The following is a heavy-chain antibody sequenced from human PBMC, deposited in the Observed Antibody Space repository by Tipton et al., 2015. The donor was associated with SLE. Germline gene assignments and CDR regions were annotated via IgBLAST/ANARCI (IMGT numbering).Heavy chain of an antibody. CDR3: ARVGRKVLRYFDWSIDY. CDR2: IYSGGST. V-gene: IGHV3-23*03. Sequence: SLRLSCAASGFTFSSYAMTWVRQAPGKGLEWVSVIYSGGSTYYGDSVRGRFTISRDNSKNTLYLQMNSLRAEDTAVYYCARVGRKVLRYFDWSIDYWGQGTLVTVSS. CDR1: GFTFSSYA. J-gene: IGHJ4*02. D-gene: IGHD3-9*01.